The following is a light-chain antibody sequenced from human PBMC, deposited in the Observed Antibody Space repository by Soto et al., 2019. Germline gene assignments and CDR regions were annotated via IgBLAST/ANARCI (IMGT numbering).Light chain of an antibody. J-gene: IGKJ2*01. CDR2: AAS. CDR3: QQYYSYPPI. CDR1: QGISNY. Sequence: AIRMTQSPSSFSASTGDRVTITCRASQGISNYLAWYQQKPGKAPNLLIYAASTLQSGAPSRFSGSGSGTDFTLTISYLQSEDFATYFCQQYYSYPPIFGQGTKLEIK. V-gene: IGKV1-8*01.